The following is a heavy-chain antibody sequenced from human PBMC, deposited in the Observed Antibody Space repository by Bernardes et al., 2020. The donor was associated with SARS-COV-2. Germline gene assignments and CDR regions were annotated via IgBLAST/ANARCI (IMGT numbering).Heavy chain of an antibody. Sequence: GGSLRLSCAASNFTFSIYGMSWVRQAPGRGLEWVSGISSSGASTFYSESVRGRFTISRDNSKSTVYLQMDSLRVEDTAVYFCAKDRSRVIRGVISDYWGQGIQVTVSS. V-gene: IGHV3-23*01. J-gene: IGHJ4*02. CDR1: NFTFSIYG. CDR3: AKDRSRVIRGVISDY. D-gene: IGHD3-10*01. CDR2: ISSSGAST.